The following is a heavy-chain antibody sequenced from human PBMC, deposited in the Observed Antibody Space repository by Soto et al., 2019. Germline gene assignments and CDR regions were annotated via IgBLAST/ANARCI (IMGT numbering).Heavy chain of an antibody. D-gene: IGHD1-20*01. CDR1: GFTFDDYA. J-gene: IGHJ4*02. V-gene: IGHV3-9*01. Sequence: GGSLRLSCAASGFTFDDYAMHWVRQAPGKGLEWVSGISWNSGSIGYADSVKGRFTISRDNAKNSLYLQMNSLRAEDTALYYCAKDIDADEITGEFDYWGQGTLVTVSS. CDR3: AKDIDADEITGEFDY. CDR2: ISWNSGSI.